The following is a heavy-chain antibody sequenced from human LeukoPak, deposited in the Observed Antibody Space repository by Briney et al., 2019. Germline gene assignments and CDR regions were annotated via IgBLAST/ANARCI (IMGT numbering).Heavy chain of an antibody. CDR2: ISGSGGST. Sequence: GGSLRLSCAASGFTFSSYAMSWVRQAPGKGLEWVSAISGSGGSTYYADSVKGRFTISRDNSKNTLYLQMNSLRAEDTAVYYCAKNGGSSSSYYYYYMDVWGKGTTVTVSS. J-gene: IGHJ6*03. CDR1: GFTFSSYA. D-gene: IGHD6-6*01. V-gene: IGHV3-23*01. CDR3: AKNGGSSSSYYYYYMDV.